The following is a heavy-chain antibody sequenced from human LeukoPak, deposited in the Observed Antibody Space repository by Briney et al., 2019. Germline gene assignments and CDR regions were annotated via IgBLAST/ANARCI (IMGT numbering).Heavy chain of an antibody. D-gene: IGHD3-3*01. CDR1: GFTFGSYS. J-gene: IGHJ6*03. Sequence: GGSLRLSCAASGFTFGSYSMNWVRQAPGKGLEWVSSISSSSSYIYYADSVKGRFTISRDNAKNSLYLQMNSLRAGDTAVYYCARVHRYDFWSGYNPRGYYYYMDVWGKGTTVTVSS. CDR3: ARVHRYDFWSGYNPRGYYYYMDV. V-gene: IGHV3-21*01. CDR2: ISSSSSYI.